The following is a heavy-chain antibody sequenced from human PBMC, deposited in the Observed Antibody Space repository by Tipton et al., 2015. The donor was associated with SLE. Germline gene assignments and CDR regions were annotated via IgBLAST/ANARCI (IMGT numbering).Heavy chain of an antibody. J-gene: IGHJ2*01. CDR3: ARYSLTNWHLDL. CDR2: IYYSGGT. V-gene: IGHV4-59*01. D-gene: IGHD2-21*01. CDR1: GGSMSGYY. Sequence: TLSLTCSVSGGSMSGYYWSWIRQPPGKGLEWIGYIYYSGGTSYNPSLKSRLTISVDTSRNQFHLKLTSVTAADSALYYCARYSLTNWHLDLWGRATLVTFSS.